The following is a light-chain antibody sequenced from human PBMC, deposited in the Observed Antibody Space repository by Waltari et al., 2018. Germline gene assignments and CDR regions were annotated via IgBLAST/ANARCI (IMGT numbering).Light chain of an antibody. Sequence: QSALTQPASVSGSPGQSLTISCTGTSTDIGVSDYVSWYQYHPGKAPKVMIYDVTKRPSGVSNRFSGSKSGNTASLTISGLQAEDEADYYCCSYAGNNYVLFGGGTKLTVL. V-gene: IGLV2-23*02. CDR1: STDIGVSDY. CDR3: CSYAGNNYVL. J-gene: IGLJ2*01. CDR2: DVT.